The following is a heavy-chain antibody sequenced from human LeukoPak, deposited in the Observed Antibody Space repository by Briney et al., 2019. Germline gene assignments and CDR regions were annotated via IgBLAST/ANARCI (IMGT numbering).Heavy chain of an antibody. J-gene: IGHJ5*02. CDR2: IYYSGST. V-gene: IGHV4-39*01. D-gene: IGHD3-22*01. CDR1: GGSISSSSYY. Sequence: SETLSLTCTVSGGSISSSSYYWGWIRQPPGKGLEWIGSIYYSGSTYYNPSLKSRVTISVDTSKNQFSLKLSSVTAADTAVYYCARHYYYDSSPDPRGQGTLVTVSS. CDR3: ARHYYYDSSPDP.